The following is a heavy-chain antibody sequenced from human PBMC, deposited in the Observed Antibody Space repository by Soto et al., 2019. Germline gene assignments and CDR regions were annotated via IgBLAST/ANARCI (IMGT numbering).Heavy chain of an antibody. CDR2: FSGSGGRT. J-gene: IGHJ4*02. V-gene: IGHV3-23*01. Sequence: VGSLRLSCAASGFSFSGYAMSWVRQAPGKGLEWVSAFSGSGGRTYYADSVKGRFTISRDNSKNTLYLQMNSLRAEDTAVYYCAKERTSSGYFDYWGQGTLVTVSS. CDR1: GFSFSGYA. D-gene: IGHD3-22*01. CDR3: AKERTSSGYFDY.